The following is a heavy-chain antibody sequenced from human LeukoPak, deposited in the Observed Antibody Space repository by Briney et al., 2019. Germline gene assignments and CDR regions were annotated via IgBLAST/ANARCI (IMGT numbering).Heavy chain of an antibody. CDR1: GGSFSSYY. CDR3: ARHFRRTGYFDY. CDR2: IYYSGST. Sequence: SETLSLTCAVYGGSFSSYYWSWIRQPPGKGLEWIGYIYYSGSTNYNPSLKSRVTISVDTSKNQFSLKLSSVTAADTAVYYCARHFRRTGYFDYWGQGTLVTVSS. V-gene: IGHV4-59*08. D-gene: IGHD3/OR15-3a*01. J-gene: IGHJ4*02.